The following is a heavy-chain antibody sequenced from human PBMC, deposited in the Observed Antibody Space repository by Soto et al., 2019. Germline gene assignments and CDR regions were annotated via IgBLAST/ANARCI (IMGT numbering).Heavy chain of an antibody. Sequence: ASVKVSCKASGYTFTSYGISWVRQAPGQGLEWMGWISAYNGNTNYAQKLQGRVTMTTDTSTSTAYMELRSLRSDDTAVYYCARDVPPPLGYCSSTSCYPDYWGQGTLVTVSS. J-gene: IGHJ4*02. D-gene: IGHD2-2*01. CDR3: ARDVPPPLGYCSSTSCYPDY. CDR2: ISAYNGNT. V-gene: IGHV1-18*01. CDR1: GYTFTSYG.